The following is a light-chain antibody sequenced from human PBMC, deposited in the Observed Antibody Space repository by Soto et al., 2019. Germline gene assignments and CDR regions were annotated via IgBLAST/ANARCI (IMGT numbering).Light chain of an antibody. Sequence: AIQMTQSPSSLSASVGDRVTITCRASQGMRNDLGWYQEKPGKAPKLLIYAASSLQSGVPSRFSGSGSGTDFTLTISSLQPEDFATYYCLQDYIYPYTFGQGTKLEIK. CDR3: LQDYIYPYT. CDR1: QGMRND. CDR2: AAS. J-gene: IGKJ2*01. V-gene: IGKV1-6*01.